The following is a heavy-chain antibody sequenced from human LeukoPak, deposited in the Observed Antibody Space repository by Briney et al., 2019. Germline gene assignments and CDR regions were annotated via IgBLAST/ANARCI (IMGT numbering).Heavy chain of an antibody. CDR2: INHSGST. CDR1: GGSFSGYY. D-gene: IGHD3-22*01. Sequence: SETLSLTCAVYGGSFSGYYWSWIRQPPGKGLEWIGEINHSGSTNYNPSLKSRVTISVDTSKNQFSLKLSSVTAADTAVYYCARRHYYDSSGYYQRAFDIWGQGTMVTVST. V-gene: IGHV4-34*01. CDR3: ARRHYYDSSGYYQRAFDI. J-gene: IGHJ3*02.